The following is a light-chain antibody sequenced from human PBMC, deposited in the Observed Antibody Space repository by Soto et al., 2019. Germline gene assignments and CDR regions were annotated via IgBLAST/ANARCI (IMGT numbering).Light chain of an antibody. J-gene: IGKJ2*01. CDR3: QQYNIWPPKFI. V-gene: IGKV3-15*01. Sequence: DIVMTQSPATLSASPGETVTLSCRASQTVYNNLAWYQKKPGQAPRLLIFDASTRATGLPARFSGSGSGTEFTLTISSLQSEDFAVYYCQQYNIWPPKFIFGQGTKLEI. CDR2: DAS. CDR1: QTVYNN.